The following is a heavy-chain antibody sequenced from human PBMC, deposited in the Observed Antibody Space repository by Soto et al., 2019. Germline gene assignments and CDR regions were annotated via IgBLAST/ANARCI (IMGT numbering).Heavy chain of an antibody. CDR1: GFTFSSYG. J-gene: IGHJ4*02. V-gene: IGHV3-30*18. CDR2: ISYDGSNK. CDR3: AKNHRDYYGSGGYS. Sequence: QVQLVESGGGVVQPGRSLRLSCAASGFTFSSYGMHWVRQAPGKGLEWVAVISYDGSNKYYADSVKGRFTISRDNSKNTLYLQMNSLRAEDTAVYYCAKNHRDYYGSGGYSWGQGTLVTVSS. D-gene: IGHD3-10*01.